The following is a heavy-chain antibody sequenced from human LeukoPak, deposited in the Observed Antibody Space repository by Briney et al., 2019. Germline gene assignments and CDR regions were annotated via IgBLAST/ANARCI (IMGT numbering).Heavy chain of an antibody. J-gene: IGHJ4*02. CDR3: ARGKTRGYSYGYGY. Sequence: SETLSLTCAVYGGSFSGYYWSWIRQPPGKGLEWIGEINHSGSTNYNPSLKSRVTISVDTSKNQLSLKLSSVTAADTAVYYCARGKTRGYSYGYGYWGQGTLVTVSS. D-gene: IGHD5-18*01. V-gene: IGHV4-34*01. CDR2: INHSGST. CDR1: GGSFSGYY.